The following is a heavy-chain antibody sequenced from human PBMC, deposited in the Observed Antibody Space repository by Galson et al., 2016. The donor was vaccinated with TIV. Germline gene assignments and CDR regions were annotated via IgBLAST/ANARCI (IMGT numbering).Heavy chain of an antibody. CDR2: IILVVGLA. V-gene: IGHV1-69*02. J-gene: IGHJ5*01. CDR3: ASDVEGRLYDPNWFDS. D-gene: IGHD3-3*01. Sequence: SVKVSCKASGSTLSTYTTSWVRQAPGQGLERMGRIILVVGLANYAQKFQGRFTITADRSTTTAYMALRSLTTEDTACYFCASDVEGRLYDPNWFDSWGKGTLVTVSS. CDR1: GSTLSTYT.